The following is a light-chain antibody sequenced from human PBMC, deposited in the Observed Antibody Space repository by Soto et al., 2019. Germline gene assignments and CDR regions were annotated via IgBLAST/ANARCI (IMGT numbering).Light chain of an antibody. Sequence: EIVMTQSPATLSVSLGERATLSFRASQSVSSNLAWYRHKPGQSPTLLIYGASIRATGVPARFSGSGSGTEFTLSISSLQSEDFAVYYCQQYNNWPSGKTFGQGTRLEIK. CDR2: GAS. CDR1: QSVSSN. J-gene: IGKJ2*01. V-gene: IGKV3-15*01. CDR3: QQYNNWPSGKT.